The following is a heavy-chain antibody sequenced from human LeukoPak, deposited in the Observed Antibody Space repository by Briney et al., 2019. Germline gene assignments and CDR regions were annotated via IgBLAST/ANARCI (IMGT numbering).Heavy chain of an antibody. CDR2: ISGSGGNT. Sequence: PGRSLRLSCAASGFTFSSYAFHWVRQAPGKGLAWVSGISGSGGNTHYADSVKGRFTISRDKSKNTLYLQMNSLRAEDTAMYYCAKEAMYYDNSGSNWFDPWGQGTLVIVSS. CDR3: AKEAMYYDNSGSNWFDP. CDR1: GFTFSSYA. D-gene: IGHD3-22*01. V-gene: IGHV3-23*01. J-gene: IGHJ5*02.